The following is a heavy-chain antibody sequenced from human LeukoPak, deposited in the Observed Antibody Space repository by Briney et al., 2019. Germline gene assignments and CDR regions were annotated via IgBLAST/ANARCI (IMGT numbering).Heavy chain of an antibody. Sequence: PSETLSLTCTVSGGSISSSSYYWGWIRQPPGKGLEWIGSIYYSGSTYYNPSLKSRVTISVDTSKNQFSLKLSSATAADTAVYYCARRATMVRGVMSALDYWGQGTLVTVSS. V-gene: IGHV4-39*01. CDR2: IYYSGST. D-gene: IGHD3-10*01. J-gene: IGHJ4*02. CDR1: GGSISSSSYY. CDR3: ARRATMVRGVMSALDY.